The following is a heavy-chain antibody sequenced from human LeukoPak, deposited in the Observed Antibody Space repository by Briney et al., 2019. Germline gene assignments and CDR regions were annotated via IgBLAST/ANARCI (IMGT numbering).Heavy chain of an antibody. J-gene: IGHJ6*02. CDR2: IYHSGST. CDR1: GDSISSYY. Sequence: SETLSLTCTVSGDSISSYYWNWIRQPPGKGLEWIGYIYHSGSTNYNPSLKSRVTISVDTSKNQFSLKLGSVTAADTAVYYCAREKKYYYDSSGSEPSYGMDVWGQGTTVTVSS. CDR3: AREKKYYYDSSGSEPSYGMDV. V-gene: IGHV4-59*01. D-gene: IGHD3-22*01.